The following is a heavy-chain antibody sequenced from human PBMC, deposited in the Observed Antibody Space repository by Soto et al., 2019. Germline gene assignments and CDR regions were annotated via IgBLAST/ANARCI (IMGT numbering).Heavy chain of an antibody. V-gene: IGHV4-28*01. CDR2: IYYSGTT. CDR1: GYSISSSNW. D-gene: IGHD1-26*01. CDR3: ARREIQGPIDY. Sequence: QVQLQESGPGLVKPSDTLSLTCAVSGYSISSSNWWGWIRQPPGQGLEWIGYIYYSGTTYYNPSLNGXXTXSXXTSKNQFSLTLTSVTAVDTAVYYCARREIQGPIDYWGQGTLVTVSS. J-gene: IGHJ4*02.